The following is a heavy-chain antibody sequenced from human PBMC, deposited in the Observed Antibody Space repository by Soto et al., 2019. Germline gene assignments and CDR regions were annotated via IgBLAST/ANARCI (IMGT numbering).Heavy chain of an antibody. D-gene: IGHD3-22*01. CDR2: IIPIFGTA. CDR3: ARYSSYYDSSGYSD. J-gene: IGHJ3*01. Sequence: SVKVSCKASGGTFSSYAISWVRQAPGQGLEWMGGIIPIFGTANYAQKFQGRVTITADESTSTAYMELSSLRSEDTAVYYCARYSSYYDSSGYSDWGQGTMVPVSS. CDR1: GGTFSSYA. V-gene: IGHV1-69*13.